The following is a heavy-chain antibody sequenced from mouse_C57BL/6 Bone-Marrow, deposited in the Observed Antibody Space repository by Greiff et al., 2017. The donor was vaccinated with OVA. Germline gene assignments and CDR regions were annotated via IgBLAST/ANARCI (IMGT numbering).Heavy chain of an antibody. D-gene: IGHD1-1*01. J-gene: IGHJ3*01. CDR3: VRHETTVEWFAY. CDR2: IRSKSNNYAT. Sequence: EVQVVESGGGLVQPKGSLKLSCAASGFSFNTYAMNWVRQAPGKGLEWVARIRSKSNNYATYYADSVKDRFTISRDDSESMLYLQMNNLKTEDTAMYYCVRHETTVEWFAYWGQGTLVTVSA. V-gene: IGHV10-1*01. CDR1: GFSFNTYA.